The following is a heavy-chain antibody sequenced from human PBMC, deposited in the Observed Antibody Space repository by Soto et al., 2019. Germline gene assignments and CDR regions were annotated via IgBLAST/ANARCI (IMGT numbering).Heavy chain of an antibody. D-gene: IGHD5-18*01. J-gene: IGHJ4*01. CDR3: VATLDSRAMESFDY. V-gene: IGHV4-59*01. CDR1: AVSISRYY. Sequence: XETLSLTCSVSAVSISRYYWGWVRHLPGERLEWIAYVSYSVGASYNPSLKSRVTISLDTSKSQIALRLMSVTAADTAMYYCVATLDSRAMESFDYGGHGARVTV. CDR2: VSYSVGA.